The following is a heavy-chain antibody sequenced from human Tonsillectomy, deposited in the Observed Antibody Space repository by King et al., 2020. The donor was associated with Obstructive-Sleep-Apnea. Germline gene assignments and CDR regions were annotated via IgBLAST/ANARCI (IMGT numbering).Heavy chain of an antibody. V-gene: IGHV4-34*01. CDR1: GGSFSGYY. D-gene: IGHD3-10*01. CDR3: ASRRRRITMVRGVFFDY. CDR2: INHSGST. Sequence: VQLQQWGAGLLKPSETLSLTCAVYGGSFSGYYWSWIRQPPGKGLEWIGEINHSGSTNYNPSLKSRVTISVDTSKNQFSLKLRSVTAADTAVYYCASRRRRITMVRGVFFDYWGQGTLVTVSS. J-gene: IGHJ4*02.